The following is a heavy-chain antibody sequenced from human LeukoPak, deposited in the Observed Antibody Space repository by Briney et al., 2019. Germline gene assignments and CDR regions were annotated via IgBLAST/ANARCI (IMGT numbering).Heavy chain of an antibody. Sequence: PGGSLRLSCAASGFTFSSYGMHWVRQAPGKGLEWVAVIWYDGSNKYYADSVKGRFTISRDNSKNTLYLQMNSLRAEDTAVYYCARGCAQKIAARQSYYYYGMDVWGQGTTVTVSS. CDR1: GFTFSSYG. CDR2: IWYDGSNK. CDR3: ARGCAQKIAARQSYYYYGMDV. D-gene: IGHD6-6*01. J-gene: IGHJ6*02. V-gene: IGHV3-33*01.